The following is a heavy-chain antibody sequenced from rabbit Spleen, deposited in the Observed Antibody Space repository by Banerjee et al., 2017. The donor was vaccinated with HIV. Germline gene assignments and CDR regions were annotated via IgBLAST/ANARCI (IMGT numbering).Heavy chain of an antibody. CDR2: IDTSDGDT. Sequence: LEESGGGLVKPGGTLTLTCTVSGFSFSSNWICWVRQAPGKGLEWIACIDTSDGDTDYANWPKGRFTISKASSTTVTLQMTSLTAADRAAYFCARDLVGVIGWNFGWWGQGTLVTVS. V-gene: IGHV1S45*01. D-gene: IGHD1-1*01. CDR3: ARDLVGVIGWNFGW. J-gene: IGHJ4*01. CDR1: GFSFSSNW.